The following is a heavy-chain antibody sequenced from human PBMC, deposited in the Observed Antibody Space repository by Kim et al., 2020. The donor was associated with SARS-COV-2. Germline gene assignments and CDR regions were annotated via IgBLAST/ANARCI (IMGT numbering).Heavy chain of an antibody. Sequence: SGPTLVQPTQTLTLTCTFSGFSLSTSGVGVGWIRQPPGKALEWLALIYWDDDKRYSPSLKSRLTITKDTSKNQVVLTMTNMDPVDTATYYCAHRPAPRGRDGYNWYDPWGQGTLVTVSS. J-gene: IGHJ5*02. V-gene: IGHV2-5*02. CDR1: GFSLSTSGVG. CDR2: IYWDDDK. D-gene: IGHD2-15*01. CDR3: AHRPAPRGRDGYNWYDP.